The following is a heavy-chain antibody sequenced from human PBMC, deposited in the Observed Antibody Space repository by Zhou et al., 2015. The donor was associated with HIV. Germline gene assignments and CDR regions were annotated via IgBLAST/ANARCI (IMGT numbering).Heavy chain of an antibody. CDR3: ASGVGRGSGYYFWWFDP. J-gene: IGHJ5*02. CDR2: IIPIFGTA. D-gene: IGHD3-3*01. CDR1: GGTFSSYA. Sequence: QVQLVQSGAEVKKPGSSVKVSCKASGGTFSSYAISWVRQAPGQGLEWMGGIIPIFGTANYAQKFQGRVTITADESTSTAYMELSSLRSEDTAVYYCASGVGRGSGYYFWWFDPWGQGTLVTVSS. V-gene: IGHV1-69*12.